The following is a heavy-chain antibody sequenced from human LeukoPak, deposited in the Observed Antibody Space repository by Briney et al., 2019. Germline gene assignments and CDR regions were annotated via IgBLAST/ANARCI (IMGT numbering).Heavy chain of an antibody. CDR2: IHYSGST. CDR1: GGSISSGEYF. D-gene: IGHD3-10*01. CDR3: AAGVEWFDP. Sequence: PSQTLSLTCTVSGGSISSGEYFWSWIRQPPGKGLEWIGYIHYSGSTSYNPSLKSRVTISVDTSKNQFSLKLGSVTAADTAVYYCAAGVEWFDPWGQGTLVTVSS. J-gene: IGHJ5*02. V-gene: IGHV4-30-4*01.